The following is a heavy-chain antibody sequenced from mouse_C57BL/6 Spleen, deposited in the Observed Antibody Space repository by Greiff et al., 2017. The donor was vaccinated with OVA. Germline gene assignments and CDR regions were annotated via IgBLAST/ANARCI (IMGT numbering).Heavy chain of an antibody. CDR1: GYSFTDYN. V-gene: IGHV1-80*01. CDR3: ARAPDGYYLFAY. D-gene: IGHD2-3*01. J-gene: IGHJ3*01. CDR2: IYPGDGDT. Sequence: VQLQQSGPELVKPGASVKISCKASGYSFTDYNMNWVKQRPGKGLEWIGQIYPGDGDTNYNGKFKGKATLTADKSSSTAYMQLSSLTSEDSAVYFCARAPDGYYLFAYWGQGTLVTVSA.